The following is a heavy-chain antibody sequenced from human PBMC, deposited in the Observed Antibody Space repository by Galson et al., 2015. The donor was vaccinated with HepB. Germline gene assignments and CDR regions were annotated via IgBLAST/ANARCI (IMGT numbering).Heavy chain of an antibody. CDR1: GFAFSAYG. Sequence: LRLSCAASGFAFSAYGMHWVRQAPGKGLEWLAVIWYDGSNIYYSDSVRGRFIISRDNSQDMVYLRMHSLRAEDTAVYYCAGEKVVGATSYYYYYFGMDVWGHGTAVTVSS. V-gene: IGHV3-33*01. CDR2: IWYDGSNI. CDR3: AGEKVVGATSYYYYYFGMDV. D-gene: IGHD1-26*01. J-gene: IGHJ6*02.